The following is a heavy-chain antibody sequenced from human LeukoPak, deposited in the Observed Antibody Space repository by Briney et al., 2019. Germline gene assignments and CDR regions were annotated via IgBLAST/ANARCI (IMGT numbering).Heavy chain of an antibody. CDR2: ISAYNGNT. CDR3: ARDRISDSSGYYAY. CDR1: GYTFTSYG. V-gene: IGHV1-18*01. Sequence: ASVKVSCKASGYTFTSYGISWVRQAPGQGLEWMGWISAYNGNTNYAQKLQGRVTMTTDTSTSTAYMELRSLGSDDTAVYYCARDRISDSSGYYAYWGQGTLVTVSS. J-gene: IGHJ4*02. D-gene: IGHD3-22*01.